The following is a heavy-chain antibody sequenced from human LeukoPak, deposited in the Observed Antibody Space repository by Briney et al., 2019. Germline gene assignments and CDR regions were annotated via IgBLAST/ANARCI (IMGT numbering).Heavy chain of an antibody. J-gene: IGHJ5*02. CDR3: ARDHVDYGSGSYYKRVGWFDP. CDR1: GGTFSSYA. V-gene: IGHV1-69*05. D-gene: IGHD3-10*01. CDR2: IIPIFGTA. Sequence: ASVKVSCKASGGTFSSYAISWVRQAPGQGLEWMGGIIPIFGTANYAQKFQGRVTITTDESTRTAYMELSSLRSEDTAVYYCARDHVDYGSGSYYKRVGWFDPWGQGTLVTVSS.